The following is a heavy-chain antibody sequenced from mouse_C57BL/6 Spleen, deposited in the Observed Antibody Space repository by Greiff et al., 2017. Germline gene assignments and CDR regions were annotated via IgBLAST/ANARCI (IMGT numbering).Heavy chain of an antibody. J-gene: IGHJ1*03. Sequence: QVQLQQPGAELVMPGASVKLSCKASGYTFTSYWMHWVKQRPGQGLAWIGEIDPSDSYTNYKQKFKGKSTVTVDKSSSTAYMQLSSLASEDAAVYYCAKQSKRYFDVWGTGTTVTVSS. CDR1: GYTFTSYW. V-gene: IGHV1-69*01. D-gene: IGHD2-5*01. CDR2: IDPSDSYT. CDR3: AKQSKRYFDV.